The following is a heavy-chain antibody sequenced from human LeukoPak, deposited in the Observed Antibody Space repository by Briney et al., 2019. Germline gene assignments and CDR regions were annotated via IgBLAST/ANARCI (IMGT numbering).Heavy chain of an antibody. CDR3: ARGDDGSGSYFRYYFDY. D-gene: IGHD3-10*01. V-gene: IGHV4-34*01. J-gene: IGHJ4*02. CDR2: GSESGGT. Sequence: SETLSLTCAVYGGSLNGHYWSWIRQPPGKGLEWIGEGSESGGTKFNPSLKSRVTISADTSKNQFSLKLSSVTAADTAVYYCARGDDGSGSYFRYYFDYWGQGTLVTVSS. CDR1: GGSLNGHY.